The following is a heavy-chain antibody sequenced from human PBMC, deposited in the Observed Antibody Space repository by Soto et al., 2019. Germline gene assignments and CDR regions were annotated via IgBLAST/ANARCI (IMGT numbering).Heavy chain of an antibody. CDR2: IYHSEST. CDR1: GGSISRGGSS. D-gene: IGHD3-16*01. J-gene: IGHJ5*02. Sequence: SETLSLTCAVSGGSISRGGSSWSWIRQSPGKGLEWIGFIYHSESTYYNPSLRSRVTISIDRSKNQFSLKLSSVTAADTAVYYCAGGGGSIDTTYGWFDPWGQGTLVTVSS. V-gene: IGHV4-30-2*06. CDR3: AGGGGSIDTTYGWFDP.